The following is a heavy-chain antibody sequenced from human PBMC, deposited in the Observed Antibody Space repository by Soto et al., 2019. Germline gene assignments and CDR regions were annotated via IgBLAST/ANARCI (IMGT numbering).Heavy chain of an antibody. CDR1: GFTFSSYA. D-gene: IGHD3-16*01. Sequence: GGSLRLSCAASGFTFSSYAMSWVRQAPGKGLEWVSAISGSGGSTYYADSVKGRFTISRDNSKNTLYLQMNSLRAEDTAVYYCAEDPRGGEGNYWGQGTLVTVSS. V-gene: IGHV3-23*01. CDR2: ISGSGGST. J-gene: IGHJ4*02. CDR3: AEDPRGGEGNY.